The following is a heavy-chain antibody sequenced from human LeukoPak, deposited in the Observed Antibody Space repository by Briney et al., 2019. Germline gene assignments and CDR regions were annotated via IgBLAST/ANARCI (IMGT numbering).Heavy chain of an antibody. D-gene: IGHD3-3*01. V-gene: IGHV3-30*18. J-gene: IGHJ6*02. CDR1: GFTFSSYG. CDR2: ISHDGSNK. Sequence: GGSLRLSCAASGFTFSSYGMHWVRQAPGKGLEWVAVISHDGSNKYYGDSVKGRFTISRDNSKNTLYLQMNSLRAEDTAVYYCAKDIEYYDFWSGYDLYYDYGMDVRGQGTTVTVSS. CDR3: AKDIEYYDFWSGYDLYYDYGMDV.